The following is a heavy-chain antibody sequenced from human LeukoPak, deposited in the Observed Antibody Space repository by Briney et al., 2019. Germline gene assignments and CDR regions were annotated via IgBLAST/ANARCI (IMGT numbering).Heavy chain of an antibody. CDR1: GGSISNYY. V-gene: IGHV4-59*01. Sequence: SETLSLTCTVSGGSISNYYWSWIRQPPGKGLEWIGYIHYSGSTNYNPSLKSRVTISVDTSKNQFSLKLSSVTAADTAVYYCVRGGYSYGSNFFDYGGQGTLVTVSS. D-gene: IGHD5-18*01. CDR2: IHYSGST. CDR3: VRGGYSYGSNFFDY. J-gene: IGHJ4*02.